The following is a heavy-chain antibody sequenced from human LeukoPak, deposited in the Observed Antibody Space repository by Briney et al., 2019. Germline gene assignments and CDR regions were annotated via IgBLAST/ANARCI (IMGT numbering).Heavy chain of an antibody. CDR3: ARGAPTTRIGAGRFDY. CDR1: GYSLTNYY. Sequence: GASVKVSCKAFGYSLTNYYVHWVRQAPGQGLEWMGEINPSAGSTSYAQKFQGRITVTRDTCTNTVYMDLSSLRSEDTATYYCARGAPTTRIGAGRFDYWGQGSLLTVAS. D-gene: IGHD5-12*01. CDR2: INPSAGST. J-gene: IGHJ4*02. V-gene: IGHV1-46*01.